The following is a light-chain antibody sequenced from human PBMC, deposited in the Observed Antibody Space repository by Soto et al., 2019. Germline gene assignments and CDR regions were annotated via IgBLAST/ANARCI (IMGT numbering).Light chain of an antibody. J-gene: IGKJ4*01. Sequence: DIVMTQTPLSLPVSPGEPASISCRSSQSLLDSDDGNTYLAWYLQTPGQSPQVLIYMVSFRASVVPDRFRGSGSGTDFTLKLSRGEAAYVGFYYCMIRKGFALPFGGGTKVEIK. CDR1: QSLLDSDDGNTY. CDR2: MVS. V-gene: IGKV2-40*01. CDR3: MIRKGFALP.